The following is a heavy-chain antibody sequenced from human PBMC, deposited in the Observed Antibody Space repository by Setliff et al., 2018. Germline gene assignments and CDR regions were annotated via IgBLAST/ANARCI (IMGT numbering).Heavy chain of an antibody. CDR2: IHNSGTA. J-gene: IGHJ3*02. CDR3: ARRLRESHAFHI. Sequence: SETLSLTCSVSGGSISPYFWSWIRQPPGKGLEWIGYIHNSGTAYYNPSLRSRLTISVDTSKNQFSLKLNSVTAADTAVYYCARRLRESHAFHIWGQGTLVTVSS. D-gene: IGHD2-15*01. CDR1: GGSISPYF. V-gene: IGHV4-4*09.